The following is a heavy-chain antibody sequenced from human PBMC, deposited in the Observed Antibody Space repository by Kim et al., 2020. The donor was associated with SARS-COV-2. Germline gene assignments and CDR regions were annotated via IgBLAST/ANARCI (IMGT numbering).Heavy chain of an antibody. Sequence: SETLSLTCTVSGGSVSSGSYYWSWIRQPPGKGLEWIGYIYYSGSTNYNPSLKSRVTISVDTSKNQFSLKLSSVTAADTAVYYCASCGLVRGVRFDPWGQGTLVTVSS. CDR2: IYYSGST. J-gene: IGHJ5*02. D-gene: IGHD3-10*01. CDR1: GGSVSSGSYY. CDR3: ASCGLVRGVRFDP. V-gene: IGHV4-61*01.